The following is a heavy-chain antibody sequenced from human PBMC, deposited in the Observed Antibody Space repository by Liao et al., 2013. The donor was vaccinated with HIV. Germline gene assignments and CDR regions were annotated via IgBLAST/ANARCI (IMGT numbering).Heavy chain of an antibody. D-gene: IGHD2-2*01. CDR3: AMRAGXSSTSCWGNYFDY. V-gene: IGHV4-34*10. CDR2: INHSGST. CDR1: GGSFSGYY. J-gene: IGHJ4*02. Sequence: QVQLQESGPGLVKPSETLSLTCAVYGGSFSGYYWSWIRQPPGKGLEWIGEINHSGSTNYNPSLKSRVTMSLDTSKNQFSLKLSSVTAADTAVYYCAMRAGXSSTSCWGNYFDYWGQGTLVTVSS.